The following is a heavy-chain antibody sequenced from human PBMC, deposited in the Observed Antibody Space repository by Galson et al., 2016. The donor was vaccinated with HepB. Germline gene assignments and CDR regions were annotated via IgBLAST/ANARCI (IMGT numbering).Heavy chain of an antibody. Sequence: SLRLSCAASGFTSSNYGMTWGRQAPGKGLEVVSSSSLSGDSTDYADSVKGRFTISRDNSTNTLFLQMNSLTADDTAIFYCVQGSTATDVWGKGTTVTVSS. D-gene: IGHD2-2*01. CDR3: VQGSTATDV. J-gene: IGHJ6*04. CDR1: GFTSSNYG. CDR2: SSLSGDST. V-gene: IGHV3-23*01.